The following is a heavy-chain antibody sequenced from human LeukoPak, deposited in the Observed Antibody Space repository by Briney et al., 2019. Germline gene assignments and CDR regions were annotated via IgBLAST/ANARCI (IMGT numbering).Heavy chain of an antibody. J-gene: IGHJ3*02. CDR3: ANSLTAVVIPGAFNI. Sequence: GGSLRLSCAASGFTFSSYAMSWVRQAPGKGLEWVSAISGSGGSTYYADSVKGRFTISRDNSKNTLYLQMNSLRAEDTAVYYCANSLTAVVIPGAFNIWGQGAIGTASS. D-gene: IGHD4-17*01. CDR1: GFTFSSYA. V-gene: IGHV3-23*01. CDR2: ISGSGGST.